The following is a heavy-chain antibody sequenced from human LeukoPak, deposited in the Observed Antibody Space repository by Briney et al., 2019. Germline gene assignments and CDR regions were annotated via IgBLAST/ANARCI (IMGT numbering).Heavy chain of an antibody. V-gene: IGHV1-2*06. CDR3: AKVWGATHSYYYYYMDV. Sequence: ASVKVSCKTSGYTFTAYYMHWVRQAPGQGLEWVGRINPDSGGAKYAQKFQGRVTLTWDTSISTAYMELSRLRSDDTAVYYCAKVWGATHSYYYYYMDVWGKGTAVTVSS. CDR1: GYTFTAYY. D-gene: IGHD1-26*01. J-gene: IGHJ6*03. CDR2: INPDSGGA.